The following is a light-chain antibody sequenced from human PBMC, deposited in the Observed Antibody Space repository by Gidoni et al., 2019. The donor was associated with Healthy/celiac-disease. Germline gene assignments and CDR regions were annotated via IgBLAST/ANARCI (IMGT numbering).Light chain of an antibody. CDR3: AAWDDSLSVVV. CDR2: SNN. Sequence: QSVLTQPPSASGTPGQRVTISCSGSSSNIGSNYVYWYQQLPGTAPTLLIYSNNQRPSGVPDRFSGSKSGPSASLAISGLRSEDEADYYCAAWDDSLSVVVFGGGTKLTVL. J-gene: IGLJ2*01. CDR1: SSNIGSNY. V-gene: IGLV1-47*02.